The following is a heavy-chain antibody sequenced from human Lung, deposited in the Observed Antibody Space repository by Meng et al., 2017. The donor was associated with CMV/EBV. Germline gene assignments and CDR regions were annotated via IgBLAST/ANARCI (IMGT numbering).Heavy chain of an antibody. CDR1: GFTFSSYE. CDR2: ISSSGYTL. CDR3: ARDSISYGSGSFDMFV. V-gene: IGHV3-48*03. Sequence: SLKISXVASGFTFSSYEMNWVRQAPEKGLEWVSHISSSGYTLHYADSVRGRFTISRDNAKNSLYLQMKNLRPEDTAVYYCARDSISYGSGSFDMFVWGQGTTVTVSS. J-gene: IGHJ6*02. D-gene: IGHD3-10*01.